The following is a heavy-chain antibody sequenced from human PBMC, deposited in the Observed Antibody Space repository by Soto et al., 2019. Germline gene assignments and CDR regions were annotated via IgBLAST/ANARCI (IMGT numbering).Heavy chain of an antibody. J-gene: IGHJ4*02. D-gene: IGHD2-2*01. CDR3: ARVPVVPAAVFDY. CDR2: IYYSGST. Sequence: SETLSLTCTVSGGSISSGGYYWSWIRQHPGKGLEWIGYIYYSGSTYYNPSLKSRVTISVDTSKNQFSLKLSSVTAADMAVYYCARVPVVPAAVFDYWGQGTLVTVSS. CDR1: GGSISSGGYY. V-gene: IGHV4-31*03.